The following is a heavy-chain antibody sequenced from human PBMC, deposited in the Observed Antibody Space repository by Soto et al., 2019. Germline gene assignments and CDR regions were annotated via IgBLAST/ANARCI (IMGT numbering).Heavy chain of an antibody. J-gene: IGHJ4*02. CDR1: GVTFSSYS. Sequence: EVQLVESGGGLVEPGGSLRLSCAASGVTFSSYSMNWVHQAPGKGREWVSYISSSRSTIYYADSVKARFTISRDNAKNSMYLQMNSLRDGHTAVYYCAREEDGYNNGADDYWGQATLVTVSS. CDR3: AREEDGYNNGADDY. V-gene: IGHV3-48*02. D-gene: IGHD5-12*01. CDR2: ISSSRSTI.